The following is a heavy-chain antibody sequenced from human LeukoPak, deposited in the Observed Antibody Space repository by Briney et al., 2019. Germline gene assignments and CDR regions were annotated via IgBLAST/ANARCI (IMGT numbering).Heavy chain of an antibody. Sequence: KPSETLSLTCTVSGGSMTSYYWSWIRQPPGKGLEWIGYAYYSGGITYNPSLKSRVTISVDTTKNQFSLRLTSVTAADTSVYYCARGGYYFDFWGQGTLVTVSS. CDR2: AYYSGGI. D-gene: IGHD3-16*01. CDR1: GGSMTSYY. V-gene: IGHV4-59*01. J-gene: IGHJ4*02. CDR3: ARGGYYFDF.